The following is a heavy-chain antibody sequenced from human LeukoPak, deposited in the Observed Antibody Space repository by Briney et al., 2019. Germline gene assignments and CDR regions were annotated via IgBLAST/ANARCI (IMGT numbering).Heavy chain of an antibody. Sequence: GRSLRLSCAASGFTFSSYAMHWVRQAPGKGLEWVAVISYDGSNKYYADSVRGRFTISRDNAKNSLYLQMNSLRDEDMAVYYCARDNGMTSGWYAGRIDYYYGMDVWGQGTTVTVSS. CDR3: ARDNGMTSGWYAGRIDYYYGMDV. J-gene: IGHJ6*02. V-gene: IGHV3-30-3*01. D-gene: IGHD6-19*01. CDR2: ISYDGSNK. CDR1: GFTFSSYA.